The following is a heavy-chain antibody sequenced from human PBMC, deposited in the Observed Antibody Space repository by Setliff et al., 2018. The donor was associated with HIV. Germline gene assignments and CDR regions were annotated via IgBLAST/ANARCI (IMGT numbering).Heavy chain of an antibody. CDR2: INHRGST. J-gene: IGHJ6*03. V-gene: IGHV4-34*01. D-gene: IGHD3-10*01. Sequence: PSETLSLTCAIYGGSFRGYFWIWIRQPPGKGLEWIGEINHRGSTNYNSSLESRVTIGVDTSKNQFSLNLSAVTAADTAVYYCARGSVFWDRGNHYQYMDVWATGTTVTVSS. CDR1: GGSFRGYF. CDR3: ARGSVFWDRGNHYQYMDV.